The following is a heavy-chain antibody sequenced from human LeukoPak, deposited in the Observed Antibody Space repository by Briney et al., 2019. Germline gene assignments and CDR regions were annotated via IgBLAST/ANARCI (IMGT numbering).Heavy chain of an antibody. CDR2: IIPIFGTA. CDR3: ARSDIVVVPAAIHDYYYYMDV. Sequence: SVKVSCKASGGTFSSYAISWVRQAPGQGLEWMGGIIPIFGTANYAQKFQGRVTITTDESTSTAYMELSSLRSGDTAVYYCARSDIVVVPAAIHDYYYYMDVWGKRTTVTVSS. J-gene: IGHJ6*03. V-gene: IGHV1-69*05. CDR1: GGTFSSYA. D-gene: IGHD2-2*02.